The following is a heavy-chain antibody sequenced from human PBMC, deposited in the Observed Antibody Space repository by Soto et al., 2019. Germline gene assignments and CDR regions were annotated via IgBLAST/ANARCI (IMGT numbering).Heavy chain of an antibody. J-gene: IGHJ4*02. V-gene: IGHV1-18*01. CDR3: ARRNRYGSGDEIYYFDL. CDR1: GYTFSSYG. D-gene: IGHD3-10*01. Sequence: QGQLVQSGAEVKKPGASVKVSCKASGYTFSSYGIAWVRQAPGQGLEWMGWISPYNGQTNYAQKLQGRVTVTTDTSTSTAYMELRSLRSDDTAIYYCARRNRYGSGDEIYYFDLWGQGTLLTVSS. CDR2: ISPYNGQT.